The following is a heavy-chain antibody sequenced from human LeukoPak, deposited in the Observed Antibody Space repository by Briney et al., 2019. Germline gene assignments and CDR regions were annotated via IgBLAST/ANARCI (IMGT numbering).Heavy chain of an antibody. J-gene: IGHJ4*02. CDR3: AKQLGYCSDGSCYFPY. CDR1: GFTVSSNY. D-gene: IGHD2-15*01. V-gene: IGHV3-66*04. CDR2: IYSDGST. Sequence: PGGSLRLSCAVSGFTVSSNYMSWVRQAPGKGLEWVSLIYSDGSTYYADSVKGRFTISRDNSKSTLCLQMNSLRAEDTAVYYCAKQLGYCSDGSCYFPYWGQGTLVTVSS.